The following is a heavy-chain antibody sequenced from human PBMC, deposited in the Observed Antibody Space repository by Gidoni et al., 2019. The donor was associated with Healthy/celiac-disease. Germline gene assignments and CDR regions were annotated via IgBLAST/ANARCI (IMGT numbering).Heavy chain of an antibody. CDR3: ARVARLVVPAAKGNYYYYGMDV. D-gene: IGHD2-2*01. J-gene: IGHJ6*02. CDR1: GGSIRSSRYY. V-gene: IGHV4-39*07. Sequence: QLQLQESGPGLVKPSETLSLTCTVSGGSIRSSRYYWGWIRQPPGKGLEWIGSIYYSGSTYYNPSLKSRVTISVDTSKNQFSLKLSSVTAADTAVYYCARVARLVVPAAKGNYYYYGMDVWGQGTTVTVSS. CDR2: IYYSGST.